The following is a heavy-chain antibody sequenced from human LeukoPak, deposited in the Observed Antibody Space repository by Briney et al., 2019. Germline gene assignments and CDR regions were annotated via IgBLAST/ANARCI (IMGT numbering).Heavy chain of an antibody. CDR2: IHTSGST. V-gene: IGHV4-4*07. D-gene: IGHD2-21*02. CDR3: ARVTDPRYNWFDP. Sequence: SETLSLTCTVSGASISTYYWTWIRQPAGKGPEWIGRIHTSGSTNYNPSLKSRVNMSVDTSKNQFSLKMNSLTAADTAVHYCARVTDPRYNWFDPWGQGTLVTVSS. CDR1: GASISTYY. J-gene: IGHJ5*02.